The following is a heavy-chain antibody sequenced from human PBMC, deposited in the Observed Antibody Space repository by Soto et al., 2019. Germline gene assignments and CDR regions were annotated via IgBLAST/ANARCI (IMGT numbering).Heavy chain of an antibody. CDR3: ARGRVTTYLTAVDY. D-gene: IGHD4-17*01. CDR1: GGTFISYA. J-gene: IGHJ4*02. V-gene: IGHV1-69*01. CDR2: IIPVFGTA. Sequence: QVQLVQSGAEVKKPGSSVKVSCKVSGGTFISYAISWVRQAPGRGLEWMGGIIPVFGTANYPQKFQGRVTITADESTSTAYMELSSLRSEDTALYYCARGRVTTYLTAVDYWGQGTLVTVSS.